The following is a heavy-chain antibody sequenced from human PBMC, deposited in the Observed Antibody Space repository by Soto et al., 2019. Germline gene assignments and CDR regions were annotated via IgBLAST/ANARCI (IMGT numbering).Heavy chain of an antibody. CDR2: ISAYNGNT. CDR1: GYTFASYG. J-gene: IGHJ4*02. D-gene: IGHD2-2*01. Sequence: ASVKVSCKASGYTFASYGISWVRQAPGQGLEWMGWISAYNGNTNYAQKLQGRVTMTTDTSTSTAYMELRSLRSDDTAVYYCAITWGSGYCSSTSCYRGGSNFDYWGQGTLVTVSS. CDR3: AITWGSGYCSSTSCYRGGSNFDY. V-gene: IGHV1-18*01.